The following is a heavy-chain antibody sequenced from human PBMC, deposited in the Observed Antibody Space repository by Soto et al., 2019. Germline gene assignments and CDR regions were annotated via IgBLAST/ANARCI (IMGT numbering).Heavy chain of an antibody. V-gene: IGHV5-51*01. D-gene: IGHD3-10*01. CDR2: IYPGDSDT. J-gene: IGHJ4*02. CDR1: GYSFTSYW. CDR3: ARHVKGRFGELVASPSYYFDY. Sequence: EVQLVQSGAEVKKPGESLKISCKGSGYSFTSYWIGWVRQMPGKGLEWMGIIYPGDSDTRYSPSFQGQVTISADKSISTAYLQWSSLKASDTAMYYCARHVKGRFGELVASPSYYFDYWGQGTLVTVSS.